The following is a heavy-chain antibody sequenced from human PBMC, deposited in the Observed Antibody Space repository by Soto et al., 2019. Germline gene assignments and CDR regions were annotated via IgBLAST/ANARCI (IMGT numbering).Heavy chain of an antibody. CDR1: GFTLSDYA. J-gene: IGHJ6*03. V-gene: IGHV3-64*01. D-gene: IGHD6-6*01. Sequence: DVQLAESGGGLAQPGGSLRLSCAASGFTLSDYAMDWVRQAPGKRLEYVSGISSNGVGTYYANSVQGRFTISRDNSKNTVYLQMGSLRPEDMAVYYCARRARPDFYYMDVWGKGTTVTVSS. CDR3: ARRARPDFYYMDV. CDR2: ISSNGVGT.